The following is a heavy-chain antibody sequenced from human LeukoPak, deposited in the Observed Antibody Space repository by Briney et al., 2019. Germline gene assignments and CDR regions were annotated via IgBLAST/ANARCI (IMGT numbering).Heavy chain of an antibody. D-gene: IGHD1/OR15-1a*01. CDR1: GFTFSSYS. J-gene: IGHJ3*02. CDR2: ISSSSSYI. V-gene: IGHV3-21*01. Sequence: SGGSLRLSCAASGFTFSSYSMNWVRQAPGKGLEWVSSISSSSSYIYYADSVKGRFTISRDNAKNSLYLQMNSLRAEDTAVYYCARDREHDRQFDDAFDIWGQGTMVTVSS. CDR3: ARDREHDRQFDDAFDI.